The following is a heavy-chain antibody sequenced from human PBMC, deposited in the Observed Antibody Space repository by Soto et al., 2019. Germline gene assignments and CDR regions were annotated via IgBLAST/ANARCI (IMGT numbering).Heavy chain of an antibody. D-gene: IGHD3-22*01. CDR3: ARGDFDRSGNYNAGWFAP. CDR2: ISAYNGNT. Sequence: QVHLEQSGAEVRKPGASVKVSCKASGYTFNSFGINWVRQAPGQGLEWLGWISAYNGNTNYAQRFQGRVTVTNDTSISTTYMELSSLGSDDTAVYYCARGDFDRSGNYNAGWFAPWGQGTLVTVSS. J-gene: IGHJ5*02. CDR1: GYTFNSFG. V-gene: IGHV1-18*04.